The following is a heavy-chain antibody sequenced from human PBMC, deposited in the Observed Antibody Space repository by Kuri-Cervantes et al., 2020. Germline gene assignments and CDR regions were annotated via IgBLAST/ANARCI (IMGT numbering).Heavy chain of an antibody. D-gene: IGHD4-17*01. CDR2: IIPLFRTP. V-gene: IGHV1-69*06. J-gene: IGHJ4*02. CDR3: YCRLLSGDYEN. Sequence: SVKVSCKASGGTFSSYAINWMRQAPGHGLEWMGAIIPLFRTPNYAQRFQGRVTITADISTYTAYMELRSLRSDDTAVYYCYCRLLSGDYENWGQGTLVTVSS. CDR1: GGTFSSYA.